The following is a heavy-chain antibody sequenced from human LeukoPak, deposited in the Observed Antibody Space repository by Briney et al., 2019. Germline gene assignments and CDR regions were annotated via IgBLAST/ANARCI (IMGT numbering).Heavy chain of an antibody. V-gene: IGHV3-66*01. CDR1: GFTFSSDG. D-gene: IGHD3-22*01. Sequence: GRSLRLSCAASGFTFSSDGMHWVRQAPGKGLEWVAGIYDGGKTYYGGSVKDRFIISRDSSRNSLFLQMYSLRAEDTAVYYCARGGYDMFLWGQGTTVTVSS. J-gene: IGHJ6*02. CDR2: IYDGGKT. CDR3: ARGGYDMFL.